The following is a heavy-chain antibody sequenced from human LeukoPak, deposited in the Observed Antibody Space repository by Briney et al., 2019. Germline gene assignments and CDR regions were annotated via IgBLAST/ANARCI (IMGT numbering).Heavy chain of an antibody. D-gene: IGHD3-22*01. V-gene: IGHV1-2*02. Sequence: EASVKVSCKASGYTFTGYYMHWVRQAPGQGLGWMGWINPNSGGTNYAQKFQGRVTMTRDTSISTAYMELSRLRSDDTAVYYCARDIPDYYYDSSGYAYWGQGTLVTVSS. J-gene: IGHJ4*02. CDR2: INPNSGGT. CDR3: ARDIPDYYYDSSGYAY. CDR1: GYTFTGYY.